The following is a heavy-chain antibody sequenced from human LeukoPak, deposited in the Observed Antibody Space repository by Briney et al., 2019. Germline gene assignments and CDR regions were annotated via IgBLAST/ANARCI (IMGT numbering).Heavy chain of an antibody. J-gene: IGHJ4*02. CDR3: ARVRIAVGGYYFDY. D-gene: IGHD6-19*01. CDR1: GGSISSGGYS. Sequence: RPSETLSLTCAVSGGSISSGGYSWSWIRQPPGKGLEWIGYIYHSGSTYYNPSLKSRVTISVDRSKNQFSLSLSSVTAADTAVYYCARVRIAVGGYYFDYWGQGTLVTVSS. V-gene: IGHV4-30-2*01. CDR2: IYHSGST.